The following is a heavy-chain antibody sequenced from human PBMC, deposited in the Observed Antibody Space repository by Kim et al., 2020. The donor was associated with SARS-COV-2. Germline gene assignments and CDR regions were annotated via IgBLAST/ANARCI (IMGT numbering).Heavy chain of an antibody. D-gene: IGHD6-19*01. Sequence: SETLSLTCTVSGGSISSGGYYWSWIRQHPGKGLEWSGYIFHRGCTNYNPSLKILLSVSVYKSQFHFYLKPSSATAAAMAVYSCATVRGVQWLATYFDCWG. CDR3: ATVRGVQWLATYFDC. CDR1: GGSISSGGYY. CDR2: IFHRGCT. J-gene: IGHJ4*01. V-gene: IGHV4-31*01.